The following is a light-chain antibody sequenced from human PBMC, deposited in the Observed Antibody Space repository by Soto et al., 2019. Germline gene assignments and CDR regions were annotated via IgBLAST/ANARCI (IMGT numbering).Light chain of an antibody. CDR1: SSNIGNNA. J-gene: IGLJ2*01. CDR2: YDD. CDR3: AAWDDSLNGLV. V-gene: IGLV1-36*01. Sequence: QSVLTQPPSMSEAPRQRVTISCSGSSSNIGNNAVNWYQQLPGKAPKLLIYYDDLLPSGVSDRFSGSKSGTSASLAISGLQSEYEADYYCAAWDDSLNGLVFGGGTKVTVL.